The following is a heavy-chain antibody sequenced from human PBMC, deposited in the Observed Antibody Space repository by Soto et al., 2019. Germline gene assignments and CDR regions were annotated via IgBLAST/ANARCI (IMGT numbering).Heavy chain of an antibody. Sequence: PGGSLRLSCAASGFTFSNAWMSWVRQAPGKGLEWVGRIKSKTDGGTTDYAAPVKGRFTISRDDSKNTLYLQMNSLKTEDTAVYYCTTAAPREEWELLSYYYYGMDVWGQGTTVTVYS. CDR3: TTAAPREEWELLSYYYYGMDV. CDR2: IKSKTDGGTT. J-gene: IGHJ6*02. CDR1: GFTFSNAW. V-gene: IGHV3-15*01. D-gene: IGHD1-26*01.